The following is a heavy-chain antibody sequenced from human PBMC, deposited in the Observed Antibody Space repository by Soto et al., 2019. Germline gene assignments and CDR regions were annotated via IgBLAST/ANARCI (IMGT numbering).Heavy chain of an antibody. Sequence: PGESLKISCEGSGYNFTNFWIHWVRQLPGKGLEWMGRIDPRDSETNYSPSFQGHVTISTAKSVTTAYLQWSSLKASDTALYYCARREYSYSRGSFDYWGHGTRVTVSA. CDR1: GYNFTNFW. D-gene: IGHD3-22*01. V-gene: IGHV5-10-1*01. CDR3: ARREYSYSRGSFDY. CDR2: IDPRDSET. J-gene: IGHJ4*01.